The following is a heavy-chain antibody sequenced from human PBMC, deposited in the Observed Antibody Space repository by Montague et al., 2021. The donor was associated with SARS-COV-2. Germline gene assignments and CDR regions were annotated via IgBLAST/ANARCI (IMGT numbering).Heavy chain of an antibody. V-gene: IGHV4-34*01. Sequence: SETLSLTCGVTGGSLSGYYWSWIRQAPGKGLEWIGEISHSGNTNYNPSFNSRLAMSVDTSKDHFSLKLSSVTAADTAVYYCVRGPYTSGPRPHFGMDVWGQGTAVTVSS. D-gene: IGHD6-19*01. CDR2: ISHSGNT. CDR1: GGSLSGYY. J-gene: IGHJ6*02. CDR3: VRGPYTSGPRPHFGMDV.